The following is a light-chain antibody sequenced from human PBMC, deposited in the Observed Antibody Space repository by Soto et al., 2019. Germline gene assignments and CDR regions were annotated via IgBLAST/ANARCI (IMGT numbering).Light chain of an antibody. V-gene: IGKV2-30*01. CDR3: MQGTHWPPYT. CDR2: KVS. CDR1: QSLVYSDGNAY. Sequence: DVVMTQSPLSLPVTLGQPASISCRSSQSLVYSDGNAYLNWFHQRPGQSPRRLIYKVSYRDSGVPDRFSGRGSGPDFTLKISRVEAEEVGVYSCMQGTHWPPYTFGQGTKLEIK. J-gene: IGKJ2*01.